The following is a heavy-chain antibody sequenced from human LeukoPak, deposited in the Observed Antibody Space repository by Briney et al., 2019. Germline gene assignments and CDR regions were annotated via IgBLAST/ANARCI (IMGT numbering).Heavy chain of an antibody. CDR3: ARVWALPYYYDSSGYAFGFDY. D-gene: IGHD3-22*01. J-gene: IGHJ4*02. CDR2: IYYSGST. Sequence: SETLSLTCTVSGGSISSSSYYWGWIRQPPGKGLEWIGSIYYSGSTYYNPSLKSRVTISVDTSKNQFSLKLSSVTAADTAVYYCARVWALPYYYDSSGYAFGFDYWGQGTLVTVSS. CDR1: GGSISSSSYY. V-gene: IGHV4-39*07.